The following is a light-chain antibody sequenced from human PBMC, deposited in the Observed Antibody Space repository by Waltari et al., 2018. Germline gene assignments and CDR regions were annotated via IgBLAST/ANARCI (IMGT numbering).Light chain of an antibody. CDR2: VNGDGSH. CDR3: QTWGPDNNWV. J-gene: IGLJ3*02. V-gene: IGLV4-69*02. CDR1: SGHSDSG. Sequence: QLVLTQPPSASASPGASLKLTCTPRSGHSDSGIAWHQQQPEKGPRFLMKVNGDGSHTKGDGIPHRFSGSSSGAERYLTISSLQSEDEADYYCQTWGPDNNWVFGGGTKLTVL.